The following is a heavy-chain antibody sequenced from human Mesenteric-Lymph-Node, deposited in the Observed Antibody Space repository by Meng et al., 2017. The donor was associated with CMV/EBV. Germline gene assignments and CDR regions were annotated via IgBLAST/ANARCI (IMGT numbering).Heavy chain of an antibody. J-gene: IGHJ6*02. D-gene: IGHD1-26*01. CDR2: IKQDGSEK. CDR3: GRDDFIVGANTRGYYYYYYGVDV. Sequence: LSLTCAASGFTLETYCMSWVRQAPGKGLEWVVNIKQDGSEKNYADSVKGRFIISRDNAKNSLYLQMSSLTAEDTAVFYCGRDDFIVGANTRGYYYYYYGVDVWGRGTTVTVSS. V-gene: IGHV3-7*01. CDR1: GFTLETYC.